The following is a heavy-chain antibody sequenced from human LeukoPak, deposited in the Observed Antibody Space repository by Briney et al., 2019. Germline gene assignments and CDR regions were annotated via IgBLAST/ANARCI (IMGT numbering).Heavy chain of an antibody. D-gene: IGHD3-22*01. CDR3: ARKPDYYDSSGYYDY. V-gene: IGHV3-48*03. J-gene: IGHJ4*02. Sequence: PGGSLRLSCAASGFTFSSYEMNWVRQAPGKGLEWVSYISSSGSTIYYADSVKGRFTISRDNAKNSLYLQMNSLGAEDTAVYYCARKPDYYDSSGYYDYWGQGTLVTVSS. CDR2: ISSSGSTI. CDR1: GFTFSSYE.